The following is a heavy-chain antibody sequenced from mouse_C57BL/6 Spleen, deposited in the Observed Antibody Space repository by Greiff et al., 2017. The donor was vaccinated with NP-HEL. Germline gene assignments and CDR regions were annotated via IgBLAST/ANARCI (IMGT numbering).Heavy chain of an antibody. CDR2: ISYDGSN. J-gene: IGHJ1*03. D-gene: IGHD1-1*02. CDR3: AREWSGYFDV. Sequence: EVQRVESGPGLVKPSQSLPLTCSVTGYSITSGYYWNWIRQFPGNKLEWMGYISYDGSNNYNPSLKNRISITRDTSTNQFFLKLNSVTTEDTATYYCAREWSGYFDVWGTGTTVTVSS. V-gene: IGHV3-6*01. CDR1: GYSITSGYY.